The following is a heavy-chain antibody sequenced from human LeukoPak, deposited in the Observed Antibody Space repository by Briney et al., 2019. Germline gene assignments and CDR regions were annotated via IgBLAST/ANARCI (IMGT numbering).Heavy chain of an antibody. CDR2: IYYSGNT. V-gene: IGHV4-39*01. J-gene: IGHJ5*02. CDR3: ARSSIVVVPAEVWFDP. Sequence: SETPSLTCTVSGDSISTSNSYWGWIRQPPGKGLEWIGSIYYSGNTYYNASLKSRVTISVDTSKNQFSLKFTSVTAADTAVYYCARSSIVVVPAEVWFDPWGQGTLVTVSS. CDR1: GDSISTSNSY. D-gene: IGHD2-2*01.